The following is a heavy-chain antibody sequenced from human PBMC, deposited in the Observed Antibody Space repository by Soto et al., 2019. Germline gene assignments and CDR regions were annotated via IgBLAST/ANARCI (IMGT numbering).Heavy chain of an antibody. J-gene: IGHJ6*01. D-gene: IGHD1-26*01. CDR1: ALTASKNY. CDR2: IYSGGTT. CDR3: GRGGSVSDWDDYGLDV. V-gene: IGHV3-66*01. Sequence: EVQLVESGGGLVQPGGSLRLSCAGSALTASKNYMSWVRQPPGKGLEWVSVIYSGGTTYYADSVKNRFSISRDNSKSTLYLEIVSVGAGDTAVDYGGRGGSVSDWDDYGLDVWGQVTTVNVSS.